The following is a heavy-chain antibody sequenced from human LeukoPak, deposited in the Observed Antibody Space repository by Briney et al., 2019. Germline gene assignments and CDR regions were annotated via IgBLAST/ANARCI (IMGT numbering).Heavy chain of an antibody. CDR3: ARSPTSPMYYFDY. D-gene: IGHD3-10*02. CDR1: GFIFDDYA. J-gene: IGHJ4*02. CDR2: ISWNSGSI. V-gene: IGHV3-9*01. Sequence: PGGSLRLSCAASGFIFDDYAMHWVRQAPGKALEWVSDISWNSGSIDYADSVKGRFTISRDNSKNTLYLQMNSLRAEDTAVYYCARSPTSPMYYFDYWGQGTLVTVSS.